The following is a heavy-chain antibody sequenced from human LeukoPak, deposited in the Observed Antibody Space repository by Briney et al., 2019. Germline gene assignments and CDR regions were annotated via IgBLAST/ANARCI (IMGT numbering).Heavy chain of an antibody. CDR3: ARFGDAFDI. CDR1: GFCFSSYE. Sequence: PGGSLRLSCAASGFCFSSYEMNWVRQAPGKGLEWVSYISSGGRTIYYADSVKGRFTISRDNAKNSLYLQMSSLRAEDTAVYYCARFGDAFDIWGQGTMVTVSS. J-gene: IGHJ3*02. V-gene: IGHV3-48*03. D-gene: IGHD3-10*01. CDR2: ISSGGRTI.